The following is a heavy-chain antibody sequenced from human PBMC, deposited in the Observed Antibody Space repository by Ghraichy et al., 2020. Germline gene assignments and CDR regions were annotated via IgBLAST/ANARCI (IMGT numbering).Heavy chain of an antibody. CDR1: GYTFTSYY. CDR3: ARAYDILTGYPPLDY. J-gene: IGHJ4*02. D-gene: IGHD3-9*01. V-gene: IGHV1-46*03. CDR2: INPSGGST. Sequence: ASVKVSCKASGYTFTSYYMHWVRQAPGQGLEWMGIINPSGGSTSYAQKFQGRVTMTRDTSTSTVYMELSSLRSEDTAGYYCARAYDILTGYPPLDYWGQGTLVTVSS.